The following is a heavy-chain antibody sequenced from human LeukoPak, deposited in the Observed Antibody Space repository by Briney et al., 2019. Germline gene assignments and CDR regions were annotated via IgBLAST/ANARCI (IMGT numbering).Heavy chain of an antibody. Sequence: GGSLRLSCAASGFSFSRYWMHWVRQAPGKGLVWVSRINSDGRSTSYADSVKGRFTIPRDNAKNTLYLQMNSLRAEDTAVYYCARWNSGYDEAYFDYWGQGTLVTVSS. CDR3: ARWNSGYDEAYFDY. D-gene: IGHD5-12*01. J-gene: IGHJ4*02. CDR1: GFSFSRYW. V-gene: IGHV3-74*01. CDR2: INSDGRST.